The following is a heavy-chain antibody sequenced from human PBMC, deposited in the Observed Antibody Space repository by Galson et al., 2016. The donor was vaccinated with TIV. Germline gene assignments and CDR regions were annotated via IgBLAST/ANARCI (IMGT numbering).Heavy chain of an antibody. V-gene: IGHV3-66*02. Sequence: SLRLSCAASGLSVNINYMTWVRQAPGKGLEWVSLISDGGNTYYPDSVKGRFTISRDNSKNTLYLQMNSLRVEDTAVYYCARDRVVDWTYYYYYFGMDVWGQGTAVTVSS. CDR2: ISDGGNT. D-gene: IGHD2-15*01. CDR1: GLSVNINY. J-gene: IGHJ6*02. CDR3: ARDRVVDWTYYYYYFGMDV.